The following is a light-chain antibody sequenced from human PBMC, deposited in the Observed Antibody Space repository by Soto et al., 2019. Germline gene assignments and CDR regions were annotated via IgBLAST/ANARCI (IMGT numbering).Light chain of an antibody. J-gene: IGKJ1*01. CDR3: QQYNNWPPWT. Sequence: EVVMTQSPATLSVSPGEGATFSCRGSQSVSTNLAWYQQRPGQAPRLLIYGASTRATGIPARLSGSGSGTEFTLTISSLQSEDFAVYYCQQYNNWPPWTFGQGTKVEI. CDR1: QSVSTN. CDR2: GAS. V-gene: IGKV3-15*01.